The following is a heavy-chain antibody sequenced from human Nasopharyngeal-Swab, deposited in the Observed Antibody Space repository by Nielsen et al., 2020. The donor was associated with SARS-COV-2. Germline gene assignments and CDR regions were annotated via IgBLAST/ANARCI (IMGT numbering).Heavy chain of an antibody. CDR3: TRCGGGCYSGRDY. D-gene: IGHD2-15*01. Sequence: GESLKISCAASGFTFSDSAIHWVRQASGTGLEWVGRVRCKGNTYATAYAASVKGRFIIFRDDPTNTAYLQMNSLKTEDTAVYYCTRCGGGCYSGRDYWGQGTLVTVSS. J-gene: IGHJ4*02. V-gene: IGHV3-73*01. CDR1: GFTFSDSA. CDR2: VRCKGNTYAT.